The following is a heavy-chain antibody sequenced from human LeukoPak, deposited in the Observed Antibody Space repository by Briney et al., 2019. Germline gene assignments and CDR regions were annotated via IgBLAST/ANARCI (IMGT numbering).Heavy chain of an antibody. V-gene: IGHV3-48*03. D-gene: IGHD4-23*01. CDR2: ISSSGTTI. Sequence: LPGGSLRLSCAASGFPFSVYEMHWVRQAPGKGLEWISFISSSGTTIHYAYSVKGRFTISRDNAKTSLYLQMNSLRAEDTAVYYCARLYYGGKGGDYWGQGTLVTVSS. CDR3: ARLYYGGKGGDY. J-gene: IGHJ4*02. CDR1: GFPFSVYE.